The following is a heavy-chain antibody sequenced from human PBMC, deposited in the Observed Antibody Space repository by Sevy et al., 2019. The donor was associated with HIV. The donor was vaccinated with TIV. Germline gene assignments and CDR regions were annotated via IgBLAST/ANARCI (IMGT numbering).Heavy chain of an antibody. CDR3: ARGGAAARGNWFDP. Sequence: GSLRLSCTVSGGSISSYYWSWIRQPAGKGLEWIGRIYTSGSTNYNPSLKSRVTMSVDTSKNQFSLKLSSVTAADTAVYYCARGGAAARGNWFDPWGQGTLVTVSS. D-gene: IGHD6-13*01. CDR1: GGSISSYY. CDR2: IYTSGST. J-gene: IGHJ5*02. V-gene: IGHV4-4*07.